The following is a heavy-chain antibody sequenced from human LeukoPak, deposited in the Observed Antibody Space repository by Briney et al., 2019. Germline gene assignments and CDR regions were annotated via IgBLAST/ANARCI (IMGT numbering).Heavy chain of an antibody. Sequence: SVKVSCKASGGTFSSYTISWVRQAPGQGLEWMGGIIPIFGTANYAQKFQGRVTITADESTSTAYMELSSLRSEDTAVYYCAREYSSSWYGAGYFDYWGQGTLVTVSS. V-gene: IGHV1-69*01. D-gene: IGHD6-13*01. J-gene: IGHJ4*02. CDR1: GGTFSSYT. CDR3: AREYSSSWYGAGYFDY. CDR2: IIPIFGTA.